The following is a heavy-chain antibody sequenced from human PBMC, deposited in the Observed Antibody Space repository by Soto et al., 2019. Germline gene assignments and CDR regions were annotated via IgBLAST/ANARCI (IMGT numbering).Heavy chain of an antibody. CDR1: GFTFDDYT. J-gene: IGHJ4*02. V-gene: IGHV3-43*01. CDR3: ANGGGIITMIVVVITSFDY. D-gene: IGHD3-22*01. Sequence: GGSLRLSCAASGFTFDDYTLHWVRQAPGKGLEWVSLISWDGNSTYYADSVKGRFTISRDNCKNSLYLQMNSLRAEDTAVYYCANGGGIITMIVVVITSFDYWGQGTLVTVSS. CDR2: ISWDGNST.